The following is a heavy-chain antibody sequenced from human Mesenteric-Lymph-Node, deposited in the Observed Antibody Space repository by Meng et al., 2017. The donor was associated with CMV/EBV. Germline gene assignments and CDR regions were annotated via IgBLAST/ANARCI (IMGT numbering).Heavy chain of an antibody. CDR2: IKSKTDGGTT. J-gene: IGHJ4*02. Sequence: GESLKISCAASGFTFSNAWMSWVRQAPGKGLEWVGRIKSKTDGGTTDYAAPVKGRFTISRDDSKNTLYLQMNSLKTEDTAVYYCRPRFGELLPYYFDYWGQGTLVTV. D-gene: IGHD3-10*01. V-gene: IGHV3-15*01. CDR1: GFTFSNAW. CDR3: RPRFGELLPYYFDY.